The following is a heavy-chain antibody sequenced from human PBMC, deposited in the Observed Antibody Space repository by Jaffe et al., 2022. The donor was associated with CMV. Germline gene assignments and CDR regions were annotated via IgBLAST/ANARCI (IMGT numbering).Heavy chain of an antibody. CDR3: ARDHSSGLSPWFDP. D-gene: IGHD6-25*01. Sequence: QVQLVESGGGVVQPGRSLRLSCAASGFTFSSYGMHWVRQAPGKGLEWVAVIWYDGSNKYYADSVKGRFTISRDNSKNTLYLQMNSLRAEDTAVYYCARDHSSGLSPWFDPWGQGTLVTVSS. V-gene: IGHV3-33*01. CDR2: IWYDGSNK. CDR1: GFTFSSYG. J-gene: IGHJ5*02.